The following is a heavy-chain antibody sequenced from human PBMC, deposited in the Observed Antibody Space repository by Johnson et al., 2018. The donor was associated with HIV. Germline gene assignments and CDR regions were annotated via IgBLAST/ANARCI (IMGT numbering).Heavy chain of an antibody. CDR2: TRNKANSYTT. CDR3: VRVELGAFDI. Sequence: VQLVESGGGAVPPGGSLRLSCAASGFTFSDHYMDWVRQAPGKGLEWVGRTRNKANSYTTEYAASVKGRFTISRDDSKNSLYLQMNSLKTEDTAVYYCVRVELGAFDIWGQGTMVTVSS. J-gene: IGHJ3*02. D-gene: IGHD1-7*01. CDR1: GFTFSDHY. V-gene: IGHV3-72*01.